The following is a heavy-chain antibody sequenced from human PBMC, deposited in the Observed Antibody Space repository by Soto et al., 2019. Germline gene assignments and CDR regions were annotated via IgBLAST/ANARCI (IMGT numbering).Heavy chain of an antibody. CDR1: GGSFSGYY. J-gene: IGHJ3*02. V-gene: IGHV4-34*01. D-gene: IGHD3-9*01. CDR3: ARGPNVLRYFDWFGGAFDI. Sequence: SETLSLTCAVYGGSFSGYYWSWIRQPPGKGLEWIGEINHSGSTNYNPSLKSQVTISVDTSKNQFSLKLSSVTAADTAVYYCARGPNVLRYFDWFGGAFDIWGQGTMVTVSS. CDR2: INHSGST.